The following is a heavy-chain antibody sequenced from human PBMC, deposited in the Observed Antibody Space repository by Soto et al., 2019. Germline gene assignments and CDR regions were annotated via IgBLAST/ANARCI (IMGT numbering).Heavy chain of an antibody. Sequence: PGGSLRLSCVASGLTVSGKKYMAWVRQAPGKGPEWVSGVYDLDGTYYADSVRGRFTTSIDSSRTTVYLQMRDLRPEDTAVYYCARRASRWGHGTMVTVSS. CDR1: GLTVSGKKY. D-gene: IGHD1-26*01. V-gene: IGHV3-66*04. CDR2: VYDLDGT. J-gene: IGHJ3*01. CDR3: ARRASR.